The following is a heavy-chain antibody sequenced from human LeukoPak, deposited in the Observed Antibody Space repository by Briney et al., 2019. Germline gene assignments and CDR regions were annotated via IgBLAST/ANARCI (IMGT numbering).Heavy chain of an antibody. CDR3: ATAPEGYLTAMVRYDY. D-gene: IGHD5-18*01. J-gene: IGHJ4*02. V-gene: IGHV3-74*01. CDR2: INSDGSST. Sequence: GGSLRLSCAASGFTFSSYWMHWVRQAPGKGLVWVSRINSDGSSTSYADSVKGRFTISRDNAKNTLYLQMNSLRAEDTAVYYCATAPEGYLTAMVRYDYWGQGTLVTVSS. CDR1: GFTFSSYW.